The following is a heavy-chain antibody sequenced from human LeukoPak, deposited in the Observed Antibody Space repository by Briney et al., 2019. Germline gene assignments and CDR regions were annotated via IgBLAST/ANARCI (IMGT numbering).Heavy chain of an antibody. D-gene: IGHD1-26*01. Sequence: GGSLRLSCAASWFTLSSNYMSWVRQAPGKGLEWVSVIYSGGSTYYADSVKGRFTISIDNSKNTLYLQMNSLRAEDTPVYYCARGVGSGSRLRAGDYWGQGTLLTVSS. V-gene: IGHV3-53*01. CDR2: IYSGGST. J-gene: IGHJ4*02. CDR3: ARGVGSGSRLRAGDY. CDR1: WFTLSSNY.